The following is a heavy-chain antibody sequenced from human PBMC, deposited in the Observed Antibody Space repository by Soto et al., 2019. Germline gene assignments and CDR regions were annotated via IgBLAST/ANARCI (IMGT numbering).Heavy chain of an antibody. D-gene: IGHD3-3*01. V-gene: IGHV5-10-1*01. J-gene: IGHJ4*02. CDR3: ARQDGLRFLDSEY. Sequence: PGQSLKITCKGSAHSLTSYWISGVRHMPGKGQERTGTIDPSDSYTNYSPSFHGHVTISAGKSISTAYLQWSSPKASDTVMYYGARQDGLRFLDSEYWGQGTLVGVCS. CDR1: AHSLTSYW. CDR2: IDPSDSYT.